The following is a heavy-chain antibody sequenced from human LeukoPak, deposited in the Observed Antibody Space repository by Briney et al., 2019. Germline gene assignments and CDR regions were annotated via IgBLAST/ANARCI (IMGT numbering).Heavy chain of an antibody. CDR2: INPNSGGT. V-gene: IGHV1-2*02. Sequence: GASVKVSCKASGYTFTSYGISWVRQAPGQGLEWMGWINPNSGGTNYAQKFQGRVTMTRDTSISTAFMELNSLTSDDTAVYYCAPARPYDDYEGFDYWGQGTLVTVSS. D-gene: IGHD4-17*01. CDR3: APARPYDDYEGFDY. CDR1: GYTFTSYG. J-gene: IGHJ4*02.